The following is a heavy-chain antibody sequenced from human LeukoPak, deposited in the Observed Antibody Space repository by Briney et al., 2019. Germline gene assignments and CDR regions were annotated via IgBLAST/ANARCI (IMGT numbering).Heavy chain of an antibody. CDR2: IKQDGSEK. V-gene: IGHV3-7*01. CDR1: GFTFSSYW. J-gene: IGHJ4*02. D-gene: IGHD1-7*01. Sequence: GGSLRLPCAASGFTFSSYWMSWVRQAPGKGLEWVANIKQDGSEKYYVDSVKGRFTISRDNAKNSLYLQMNSLRAEDTAVYFCARDSRWNYVRYFDYWGQGTLVTVSS. CDR3: ARDSRWNYVRYFDY.